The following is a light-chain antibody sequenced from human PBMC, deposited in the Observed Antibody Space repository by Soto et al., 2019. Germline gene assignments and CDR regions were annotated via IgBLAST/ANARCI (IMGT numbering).Light chain of an antibody. Sequence: DLLMPQSPSSLSASVGARVTITCRASPSLPTFLNWYQRKPGQAPECLIYAASSLQRGVPSRVSGSGPGTDFTPTISTLQPEDCATDDSQQSHSTPLTCGGGTKVE. V-gene: IGKV1-39*01. J-gene: IGKJ4*01. CDR2: AAS. CDR1: PSLPTF. CDR3: QQSHSTPLT.